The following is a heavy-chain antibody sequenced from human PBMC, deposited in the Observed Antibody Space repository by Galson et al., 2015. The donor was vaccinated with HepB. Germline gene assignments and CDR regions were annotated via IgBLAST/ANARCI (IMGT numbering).Heavy chain of an antibody. D-gene: IGHD5-12*01. V-gene: IGHV3-30*04. J-gene: IGHJ4*02. CDR1: GFTFSSYA. CDR3: ARSSVATIGGLDY. Sequence: SLRLSCAASGFTFSSYAMHWVRQAPGKGLEWVAVISYDGSNKYYADSVKGRFTISRDNSKNTLYLQMNSLRAEDTAVYYCARSSVATIGGLDYWGQGTLVTVSS. CDR2: ISYDGSNK.